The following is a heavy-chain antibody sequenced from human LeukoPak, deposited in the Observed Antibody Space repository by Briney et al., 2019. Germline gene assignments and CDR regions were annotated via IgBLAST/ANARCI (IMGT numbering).Heavy chain of an antibody. CDR2: IWYDGSKK. CDR1: GFTFSDYG. Sequence: GGSLRLSCAASGFTFSDYGMSWVRQAPGKGLEWVALIWYDGSKKNYADSVKGRFTISRDDSKSTLYLQINSLRAEDTAVYYCAKDLSYGSNWFDPWGQGTLVTVSS. J-gene: IGHJ5*02. V-gene: IGHV3-33*06. D-gene: IGHD5-18*01. CDR3: AKDLSYGSNWFDP.